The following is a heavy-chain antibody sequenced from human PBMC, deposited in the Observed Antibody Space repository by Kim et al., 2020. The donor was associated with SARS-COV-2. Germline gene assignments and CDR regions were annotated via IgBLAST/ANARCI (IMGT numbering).Heavy chain of an antibody. Sequence: SNASSTDYADSLTGRVTSSRDSAKRSVSLQMSSMTPEDTAVYYCVREPSNWGQGTLVTVSS. V-gene: IGHV3-11*01. CDR2: SNASST. J-gene: IGHJ4*02. CDR3: VREPSN.